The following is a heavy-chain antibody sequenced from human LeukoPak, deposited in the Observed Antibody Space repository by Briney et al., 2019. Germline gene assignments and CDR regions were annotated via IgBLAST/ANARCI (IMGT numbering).Heavy chain of an antibody. CDR1: GGTFSSYA. J-gene: IGHJ5*02. D-gene: IGHD3-10*01. CDR2: IIPIFGTA. V-gene: IGHV1-69*13. CDR3: ARGTFGSGSYCNYNWFEP. Sequence: GASVKVSCKASGGTFSSYAISWVRQAPGQGLEWMGGIIPIFGTANYAQKFQGRVTITADESTSTAYMELSSLRSEDTAVYYCARGTFGSGSYCNYNWFEPWGQGTLVTVSS.